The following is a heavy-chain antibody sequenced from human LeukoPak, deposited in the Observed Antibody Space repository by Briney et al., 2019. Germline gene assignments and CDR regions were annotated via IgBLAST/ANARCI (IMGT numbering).Heavy chain of an antibody. D-gene: IGHD6-13*01. CDR2: IIPIFGTA. Sequence: SVKVSCKASGGTFSSYAISWVRQAPGQGLEWMGGIIPIFGTANYAQKFQGRVTITTDESTSTAYMELSSLRSEDTAVYYCARDSQQLVLGGYYYYMDVWGKGTTVTVSS. CDR1: GGTFSSYA. V-gene: IGHV1-69*05. J-gene: IGHJ6*03. CDR3: ARDSQQLVLGGYYYYMDV.